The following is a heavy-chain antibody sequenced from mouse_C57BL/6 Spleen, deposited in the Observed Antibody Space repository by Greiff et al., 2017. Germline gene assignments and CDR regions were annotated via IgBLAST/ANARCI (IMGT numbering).Heavy chain of an antibody. CDR3: TTYDINYPFAY. V-gene: IGHV14-4*01. J-gene: IGHJ3*01. Sequence: VQLQQSGAELVRPGASVKLSCTASGFNIKDDYMHWVKQRPEQGLEWIGWIDPENGDTEYASKFQGKATITADTSSNTAYLQLSSLTSEDTAVYYCTTYDINYPFAYRGQGALVTVSA. D-gene: IGHD2-1*01. CDR1: GFNIKDDY. CDR2: IDPENGDT.